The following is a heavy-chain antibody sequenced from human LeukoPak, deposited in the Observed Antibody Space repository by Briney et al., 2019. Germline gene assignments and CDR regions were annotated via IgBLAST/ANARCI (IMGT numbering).Heavy chain of an antibody. CDR2: MNPNSGNT. Sequence: ASVKVSCKASGYTFTSYDINWVRRATGQGLEWMGWMNPNSGNTGYAQKFQGRVTMTRNTSISTAYMELSSLRSEDTAVYYCARGQPSKTTRYFDWLLSHWFDPWGQGTLVTVSS. J-gene: IGHJ5*02. V-gene: IGHV1-8*01. CDR1: GYTFTSYD. D-gene: IGHD3-9*01. CDR3: ARGQPSKTTRYFDWLLSHWFDP.